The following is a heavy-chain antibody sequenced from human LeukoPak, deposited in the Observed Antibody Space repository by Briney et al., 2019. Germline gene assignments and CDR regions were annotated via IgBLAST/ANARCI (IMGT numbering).Heavy chain of an antibody. CDR1: GGSISSGGYY. J-gene: IGHJ3*02. D-gene: IGHD2-2*01. CDR3: ARVDCSSTSCYWGYDAFDI. Sequence: SETLSPTCTVSGGSISSGGYYWSWIRQHPGKGLEWIGYIYYSGSTYYNPSLKSRVTISVDTSKNQFSLKLSSVTAADTVVYYCARVDCSSTSCYWGYDAFDIWGQGTMVTVSS. CDR2: IYYSGST. V-gene: IGHV4-31*03.